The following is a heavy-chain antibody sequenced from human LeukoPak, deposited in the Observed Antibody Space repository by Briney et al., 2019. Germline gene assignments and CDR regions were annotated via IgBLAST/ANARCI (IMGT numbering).Heavy chain of an antibody. D-gene: IGHD2-2*01. CDR1: GFTFSRYG. CDR2: ISGTGSYI. Sequence: PGGSLRLSCAASGFTFSRYGMNWVRQAPGKGLEWVSSISGTGSYIYYADSVKGRFTISRDNAKNSLFLQMNSLRAEDTAVYCCARAPTVLVGYCSSASCQADYWGQGTLVTVSS. CDR3: ARAPTVLVGYCSSASCQADY. J-gene: IGHJ4*02. V-gene: IGHV3-21*01.